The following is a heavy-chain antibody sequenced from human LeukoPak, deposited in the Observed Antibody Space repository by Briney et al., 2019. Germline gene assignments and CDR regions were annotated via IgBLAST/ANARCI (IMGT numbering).Heavy chain of an antibody. CDR3: ARVSSGWYLFDY. J-gene: IGHJ4*02. Sequence: PGGSLRLSCAASGFTFSSYAMTWVRQAPGKGLEWVSAISGSGDNTYYADSVKGRFTISRDNAKNSLYLQMNSLRAEDTAVYYCARVSSGWYLFDYWGQGTLVTVSS. CDR1: GFTFSSYA. CDR2: ISGSGDNT. V-gene: IGHV3-23*01. D-gene: IGHD6-19*01.